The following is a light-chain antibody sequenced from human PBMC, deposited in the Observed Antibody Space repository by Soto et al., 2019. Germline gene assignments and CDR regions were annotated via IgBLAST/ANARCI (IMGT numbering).Light chain of an antibody. CDR3: QQYTSYPWT. Sequence: DIQMTQSPSTLSASVGDRVTITCRASQSISSWLAWYQQKPGKAPKFLIYDASSLESVVPSRFSGSGSGTEFTLTISSLQPDDFATYYCQQYTSYPWTFGQGTKVEIK. CDR1: QSISSW. V-gene: IGKV1-5*01. J-gene: IGKJ1*01. CDR2: DAS.